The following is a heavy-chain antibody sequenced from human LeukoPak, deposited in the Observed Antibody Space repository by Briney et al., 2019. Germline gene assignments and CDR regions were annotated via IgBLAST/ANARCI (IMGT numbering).Heavy chain of an antibody. Sequence: SVKVSCKASGGTFRSYAISWVRQAPGQGLEWMGGIIPMPGTIKYAQKVQGRVTITADESTTTAHMELSSLSSEDTAVYYCAREVRDGYNIPYYFASWGQGTLVTVSS. D-gene: IGHD5-24*01. CDR2: IIPMPGTI. V-gene: IGHV1-69*13. CDR1: GGTFRSYA. CDR3: AREVRDGYNIPYYFAS. J-gene: IGHJ4*02.